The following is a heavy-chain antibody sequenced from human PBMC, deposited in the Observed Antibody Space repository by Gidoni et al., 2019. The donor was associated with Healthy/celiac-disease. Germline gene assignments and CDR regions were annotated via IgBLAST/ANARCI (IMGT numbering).Heavy chain of an antibody. V-gene: IGHV3-23*01. D-gene: IGHD4-17*01. CDR1: GFTFRSHA. CDR3: AKHPTTVTYDYFDY. J-gene: IGHJ4*02. Sequence: EVQLLESGGGLVQPGGSLRLSCAASGFTFRSHAMSWVRQAPGKGLEWVSTISGSGGSTYYADSVKGRFTISRDNSKNTLYLQMNSLRAEDTDVYYCAKHPTTVTYDYFDYWGQGTLVTVSS. CDR2: ISGSGGST.